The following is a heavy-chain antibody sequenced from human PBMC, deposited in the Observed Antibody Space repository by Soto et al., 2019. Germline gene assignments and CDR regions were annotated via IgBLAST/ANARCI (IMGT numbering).Heavy chain of an antibody. D-gene: IGHD2-15*01. J-gene: IGHJ5*02. CDR2: INHSGST. Sequence: NPSETLSLTCAVYGGSFSGYYWSWIRQPPGKGLEWIGEINHSGSTNYNPSLKSRVTISVDTSKNQFSLKLSSVTAADTAVYYCARNIVVVVAATVGWFDPWGQGTLVTVSS. V-gene: IGHV4-34*01. CDR1: GGSFSGYY. CDR3: ARNIVVVVAATVGWFDP.